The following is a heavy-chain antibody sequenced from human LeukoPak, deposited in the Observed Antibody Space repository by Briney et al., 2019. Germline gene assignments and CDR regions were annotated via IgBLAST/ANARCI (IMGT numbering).Heavy chain of an antibody. Sequence: SETLSLTCTVSGGSVSTYYWHWIRQPPGKGLEWIGYLSYSGSTNYNPSLKSRVTISIDTSRDQFSLNLSSVTAADTAVYYCAREYSSSLGGWFDPWGQGTLVTVSS. J-gene: IGHJ5*02. CDR1: GGSVSTYY. V-gene: IGHV4-59*02. CDR2: LSYSGST. D-gene: IGHD6-13*01. CDR3: AREYSSSLGGWFDP.